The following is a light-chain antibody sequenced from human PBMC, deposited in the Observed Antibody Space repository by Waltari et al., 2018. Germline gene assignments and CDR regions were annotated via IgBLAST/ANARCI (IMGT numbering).Light chain of an antibody. J-gene: IGLJ2*01. Sequence: SVLTQPPSVSGAPGQRVTIPCPGSGSNIGAGYALHWYRQLPGTAPTLLIYGVNTRPPGVSDRFSGSQFDTSASLAIAGLQADDEADYYCQSYDTTLSVVFGGGTKLTVL. CDR2: GVN. CDR1: GSNIGAGYA. CDR3: QSYDTTLSVV. V-gene: IGLV1-40*01.